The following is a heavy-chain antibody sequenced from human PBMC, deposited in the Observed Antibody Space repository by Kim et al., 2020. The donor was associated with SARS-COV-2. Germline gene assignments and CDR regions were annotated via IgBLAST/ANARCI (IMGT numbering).Heavy chain of an antibody. V-gene: IGHV3-74*03. J-gene: IGHJ3*02. D-gene: IGHD3-22*01. Sequence: GGSLRLSCVASGFTFIDHYMHWVRQAPGGGLVWVSRIDQPGSGTTYADAVKGRFTISRYNAKNTVYLQMNSLRAEDTAVYFCARDFDFNSGAYYMGYDIWGQGTMVTVFS. CDR1: GFTFIDHY. CDR2: IDQPGSGT. CDR3: ARDFDFNSGAYYMGYDI.